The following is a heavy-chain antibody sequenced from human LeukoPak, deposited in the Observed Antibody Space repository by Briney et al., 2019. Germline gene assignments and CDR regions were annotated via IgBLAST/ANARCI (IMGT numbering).Heavy chain of an antibody. J-gene: IGHJ4*02. Sequence: PGGSLRLSCAASGFTFDSYAMSWVRQAPGKGLEWVSSITGSGYSTYYGDSVRGRFTVSRDNSKSTLYLQMSSLRAAGTAVYYRAKDLISSGWYDFDDWGQGTLVTVSS. CDR1: GFTFDSYA. V-gene: IGHV3-23*01. CDR3: AKDLISSGWYDFDD. CDR2: ITGSGYST. D-gene: IGHD6-19*01.